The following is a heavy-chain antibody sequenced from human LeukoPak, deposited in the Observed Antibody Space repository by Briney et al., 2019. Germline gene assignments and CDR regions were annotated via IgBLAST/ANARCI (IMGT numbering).Heavy chain of an antibody. CDR3: AREYSSSISHSCYFDY. CDR1: GYTFTGYY. V-gene: IGHV1-2*02. D-gene: IGHD6-6*01. J-gene: IGHJ4*02. CDR2: INPNSGGT. Sequence: GASVKVSCKASGYTFTGYYMHWVRQAPGQGLEWMGWINPNSGGTNYAQKFQGRVTMTRDTSISTAYMELSRLRSDDTAVYYCAREYSSSISHSCYFDYWGQGTLVTVSS.